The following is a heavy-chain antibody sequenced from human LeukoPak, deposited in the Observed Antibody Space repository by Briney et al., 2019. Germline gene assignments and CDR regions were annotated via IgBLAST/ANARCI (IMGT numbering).Heavy chain of an antibody. CDR1: GFTFSNFW. Sequence: GGSLRLSCAASGFTFSNFWMHWVRQAPGKGLVWVSHINSDGSSATYADSVKGRLTISRDNAKNTVYLQMNSLRAEDTAVYYCARGGVGCFDYWGQGALVTVSS. D-gene: IGHD6-19*01. CDR3: ARGGVGCFDY. V-gene: IGHV3-74*01. J-gene: IGHJ4*02. CDR2: INSDGSSA.